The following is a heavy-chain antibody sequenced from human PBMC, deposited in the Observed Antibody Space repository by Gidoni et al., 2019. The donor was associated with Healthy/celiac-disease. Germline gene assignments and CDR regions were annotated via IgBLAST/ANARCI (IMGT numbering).Heavy chain of an antibody. V-gene: IGHV3-21*01. CDR2: ISSSSSYI. CDR3: ARDIVVVPAAIFAFDI. D-gene: IGHD2-2*01. Sequence: EVQLVESGGGMAKPGGSGRLSCAAAGFTFSRYSMNWVRQAPGKGLEWVSSISSSSSYIYYADSVKGRFTISRDNAKNSLYLQMNSLRAEDTAVYYCARDIVVVPAAIFAFDIWGQGTMVTVSS. J-gene: IGHJ3*02. CDR1: GFTFSRYS.